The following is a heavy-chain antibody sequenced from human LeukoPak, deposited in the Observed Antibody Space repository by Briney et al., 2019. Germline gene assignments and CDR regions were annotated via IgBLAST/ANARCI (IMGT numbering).Heavy chain of an antibody. Sequence: GGSLRLSCAASGFTSSDMSWVRQAPGKGLEWVSAISGSGDSTYYADSMKGRFTISRDNSKNTLYLQMNSLRAEDTAVYYCAHLWFGELKPDPWGQGTLVTVSS. CDR1: GFTSSD. CDR2: ISGSGDST. D-gene: IGHD3-10*01. CDR3: AHLWFGELKPDP. V-gene: IGHV3-23*01. J-gene: IGHJ5*02.